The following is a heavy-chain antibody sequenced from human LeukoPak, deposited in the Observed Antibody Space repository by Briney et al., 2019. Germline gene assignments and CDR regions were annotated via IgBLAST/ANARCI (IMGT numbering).Heavy chain of an antibody. Sequence: GASVKVSCKASGYTFTNYGISWVRQAPGQGPEWMGWISAYNGNTNYAQKLQGRVIMTTDTSTSTAYMGLRSLRSDDTAVYYCARESRSYRKFDYWGQGTLVTVSS. J-gene: IGHJ4*02. CDR2: ISAYNGNT. V-gene: IGHV1-18*01. CDR3: ARESRSYRKFDY. D-gene: IGHD3-10*01. CDR1: GYTFTNYG.